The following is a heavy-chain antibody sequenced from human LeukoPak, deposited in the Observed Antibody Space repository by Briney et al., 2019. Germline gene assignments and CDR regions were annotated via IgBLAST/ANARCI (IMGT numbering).Heavy chain of an antibody. V-gene: IGHV3-7*01. CDR2: IKQDGSEK. D-gene: IGHD6-13*01. Sequence: GGSLRLSCAASEFIFSGYWMNWVRQAPGKGLGWVANIKQDGSEKQYVDSVRGRFTISRDNAKNSLCLQMNSLRVEDTAVYYCARDGFVGAADYWGQGTLVTVSS. J-gene: IGHJ4*02. CDR1: EFIFSGYW. CDR3: ARDGFVGAADY.